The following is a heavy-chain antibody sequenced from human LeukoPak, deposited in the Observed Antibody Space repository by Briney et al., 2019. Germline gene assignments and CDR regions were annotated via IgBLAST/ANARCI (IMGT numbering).Heavy chain of an antibody. CDR1: GFTFNGANYA. CDR3: ARGQDWAFDY. D-gene: IGHD3/OR15-3a*01. CDR2: INSGATAT. V-gene: IGHV3-48*02. J-gene: IGHJ4*02. Sequence: PGGSLRLSCGASGFTFNGANYAMNWVRPTPGKGLEWISFINSGATATWDAHSVRGRFTNSRDNAKNSLYLQMSSLREEDTAVYYCARGQDWAFDYWGQGTLVTVSS.